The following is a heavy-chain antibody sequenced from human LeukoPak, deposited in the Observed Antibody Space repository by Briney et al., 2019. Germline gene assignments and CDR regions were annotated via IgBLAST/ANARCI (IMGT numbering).Heavy chain of an antibody. CDR3: ARATWDPNYYYYMDV. D-gene: IGHD1-26*01. Sequence: GGSLRLSCAASGFTLGTYWMHWVRQAPGKGLVWVSRISYDGSNTNYADFVKGRFTISRDNAKNTLYLQMNSLRAEDTAVYFCARATWDPNYYYYMDVWGKGTTVTISS. V-gene: IGHV3-74*01. CDR1: GFTLGTYW. J-gene: IGHJ6*03. CDR2: ISYDGSNT.